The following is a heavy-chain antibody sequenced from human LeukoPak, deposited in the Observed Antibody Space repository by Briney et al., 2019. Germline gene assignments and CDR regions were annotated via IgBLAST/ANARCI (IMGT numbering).Heavy chain of an antibody. Sequence: GGALRLSCAVSGYTLSDYYISWIRQAPGKGLEWVSYIIGSGSNIYYADSVKGRFTISRDNAKNSVFLQMNSLRAEDTAVYYCAGGARRAVAAGIYHYWGQGTLVTVSS. D-gene: IGHD6-13*01. J-gene: IGHJ4*02. CDR3: AGGARRAVAAGIYHY. CDR1: GYTLSDYY. V-gene: IGHV3-11*01. CDR2: IIGSGSNI.